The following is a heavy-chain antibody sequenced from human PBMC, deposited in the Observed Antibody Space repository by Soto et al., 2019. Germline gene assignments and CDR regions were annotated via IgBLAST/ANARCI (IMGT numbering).Heavy chain of an antibody. V-gene: IGHV3-23*01. J-gene: IGHJ3*02. CDR2: ISGTGVRI. CDR1: GLTFSNYA. D-gene: IGHD4-17*01. CDR3: ARDPNGDHIGAFAFDI. Sequence: EVQLLESGGGVVQPGGSLRLSCAASGLTFSNYAMTWVRQAPGKGLEWVSSISGTGVRIEYADSVKGRFTISRANSKHTLYLQTNSLRAEDTAIYYCARDPNGDHIGAFAFDIWGQGTMLTVSS.